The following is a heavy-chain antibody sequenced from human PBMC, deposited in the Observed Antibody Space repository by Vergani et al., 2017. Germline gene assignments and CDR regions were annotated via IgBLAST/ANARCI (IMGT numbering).Heavy chain of an antibody. Sequence: EVQLVESGGGLVKPGGSLRLSCAASGFTFSSYSMNWVRQAPGKGLEWVSSISSSSSYIYYADSVKGRFTISRDNAKNSLYLQMNSLRAEDTAVYYCARDHGDYPSFDYWGQGTLVTVSS. CDR3: ARDHGDYPSFDY. D-gene: IGHD4-17*01. CDR1: GFTFSSYS. V-gene: IGHV3-21*01. J-gene: IGHJ4*02. CDR2: ISSSSSYI.